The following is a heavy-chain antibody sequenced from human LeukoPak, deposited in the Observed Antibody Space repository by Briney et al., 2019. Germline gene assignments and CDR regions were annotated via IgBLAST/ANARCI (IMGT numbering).Heavy chain of an antibody. Sequence: PGGSLRLSCAASGFTFSSNGMNWVRQAPGKGLEWVSYISATGGTIYYADSVKGRFTISRDNAKNSLYLQMNSLRAEDTAVYYCARDQSYCGGDCYDAFDIWGQGTMVTVSS. V-gene: IGHV3-48*04. J-gene: IGHJ3*02. CDR2: ISATGGTI. D-gene: IGHD2-21*02. CDR3: ARDQSYCGGDCYDAFDI. CDR1: GFTFSSNG.